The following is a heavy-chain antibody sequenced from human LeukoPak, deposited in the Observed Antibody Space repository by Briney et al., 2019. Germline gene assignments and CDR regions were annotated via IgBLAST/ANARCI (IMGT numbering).Heavy chain of an antibody. CDR3: TWSGLKIES. CDR2: IKTESDGATT. CDR1: GFTFSNGW. Sequence: GGSLRLSCAASGFTFSNGWMSWVRQAPRKGLEWVGQIKTESDGATTDYAAPVKGRFTISRDDSKNTLFLQMNSLKTEVTALYYCTWSGLKIESWGQGTLVTVSS. V-gene: IGHV3-15*01. J-gene: IGHJ4*02. D-gene: IGHD3-3*01.